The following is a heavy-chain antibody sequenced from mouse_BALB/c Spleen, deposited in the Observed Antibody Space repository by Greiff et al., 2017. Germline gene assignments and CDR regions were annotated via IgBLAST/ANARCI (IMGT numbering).Heavy chain of an antibody. CDR2: ISSGGSYT. Sequence: VQLKESGGGLVKPGGSLKLSCAASGFTFSSYAMSWVRQTPEKRLEWVATISSGGSYTYYPDSVKGRFTISRDNAKNTLYLQMSSLRSEDTAMYYCARHGGYYDYAMDYWGQGTSVTVSS. CDR3: ARHGGYYDYAMDY. V-gene: IGHV5-9-3*01. CDR1: GFTFSSYA. J-gene: IGHJ4*01. D-gene: IGHD2-3*01.